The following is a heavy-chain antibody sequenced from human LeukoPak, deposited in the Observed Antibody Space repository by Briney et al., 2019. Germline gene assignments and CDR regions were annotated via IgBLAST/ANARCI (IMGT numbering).Heavy chain of an antibody. CDR3: ARTTHDYDFWSGYSHYYYYYYMDV. Sequence: SVKVSCKASGGTFSSYAISWVRQAPGQGLEWMGGIIPIFGTANYAQKFQGRVTITTDESTSTAYMELSSLRSENTAVYYCARTTHDYDFWSGYSHYYYYYYMDVWGKGTTVTVSS. CDR1: GGTFSSYA. V-gene: IGHV1-69*05. D-gene: IGHD3-3*01. CDR2: IIPIFGTA. J-gene: IGHJ6*03.